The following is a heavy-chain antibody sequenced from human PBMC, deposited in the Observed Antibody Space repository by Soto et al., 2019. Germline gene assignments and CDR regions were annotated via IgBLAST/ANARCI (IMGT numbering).Heavy chain of an antibody. CDR2: ISSDGSNK. J-gene: IGHJ4*02. CDR1: GFTFSSFA. Sequence: GGSLRLSCAASGFTFSSFAMHWVRQTPAKELEWVAVISSDGSNKYYADSVKGRFTISRDNSKNTLYLQMNSLRAEDTAVYYCASPDSYFEYWGQGTLVTVSS. D-gene: IGHD3-22*01. CDR3: ASPDSYFEY. V-gene: IGHV3-30-3*01.